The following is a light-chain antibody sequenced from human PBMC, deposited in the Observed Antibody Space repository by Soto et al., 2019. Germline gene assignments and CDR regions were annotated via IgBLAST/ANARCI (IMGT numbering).Light chain of an antibody. V-gene: IGLV1-44*01. CDR1: RSNIGSNT. Sequence: QPVLTQPPSASGTPGQRVTISCSGSRSNIGSNTVSWYQQLPGAAPKVFIYNDNQRPSGVPDRFSGSKSGTSASLAISGLQSDDEADYYCATWDDSLNGPVVFGGGTKLTVL. CDR2: NDN. J-gene: IGLJ2*01. CDR3: ATWDDSLNGPVV.